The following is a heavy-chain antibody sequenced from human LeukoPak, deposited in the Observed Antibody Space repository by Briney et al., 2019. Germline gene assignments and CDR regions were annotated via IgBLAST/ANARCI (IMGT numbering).Heavy chain of an antibody. Sequence: WASVKVSCKASGYTFTSYDINWVRQATGQGLEWMGWMNPNSGNTGYAQKFQGRVTMTRNTSISTAYMELSSLRSEDTAVYYCARGLVVVPAAMFYYYMDVWGKGTTVTVSS. D-gene: IGHD2-2*01. CDR1: GYTFTSYD. CDR3: ARGLVVVPAAMFYYYMDV. CDR2: MNPNSGNT. V-gene: IGHV1-8*01. J-gene: IGHJ6*03.